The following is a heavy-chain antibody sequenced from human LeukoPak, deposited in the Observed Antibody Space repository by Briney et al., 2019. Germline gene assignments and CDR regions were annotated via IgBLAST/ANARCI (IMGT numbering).Heavy chain of an antibody. CDR3: AKDLGRYRNNYFDY. D-gene: IGHD1-26*01. CDR2: IGSSGFSI. J-gene: IGHJ4*02. Sequence: PGGSLRLSCAASGFTFSSCEMNWVRQPPGKGLDGVSYIGSSGFSIYYADSVRGRFTISRDNAKNSLYLQMNSLRAEDTAVYYCAKDLGRYRNNYFDYWGQGTLVTVSS. V-gene: IGHV3-48*03. CDR1: GFTFSSCE.